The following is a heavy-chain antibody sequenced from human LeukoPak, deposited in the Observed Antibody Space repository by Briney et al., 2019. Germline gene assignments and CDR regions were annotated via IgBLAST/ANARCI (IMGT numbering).Heavy chain of an antibody. CDR3: ARDKARIRFLEWLLPPYFDY. V-gene: IGHV1-46*01. CDR2: INPSGGST. J-gene: IGHJ4*02. Sequence: ASVKVSCKASGGTFSSYAISWVRQAPGQGLEWMGIINPSGGSTSYAQKFQGRVTMTRDTSTSTVYMELSSLRSEDTAVYYCARDKARIRFLEWLLPPYFDYWGQGTLVTVSS. CDR1: GGTFSSYA. D-gene: IGHD3-3*01.